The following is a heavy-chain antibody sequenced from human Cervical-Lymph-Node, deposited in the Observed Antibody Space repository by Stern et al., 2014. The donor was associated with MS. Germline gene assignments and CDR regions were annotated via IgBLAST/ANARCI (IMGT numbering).Heavy chain of an antibody. CDR3: ARDSASPFHVEYFQH. CDR1: GFTFSSYA. D-gene: IGHD2/OR15-2a*01. V-gene: IGHV3-30*01. J-gene: IGHJ1*01. CDR2: ISYDGSNK. Sequence: VQLVQSGGGVVQPGRSLRLSCAASGFTFSSYAMHWVRQAPGNGLEWVAVISYDGSNKYYADSVKGRFTISRDNSKNTLYLQMNSLRAEDTAVYYCARDSASPFHVEYFQHWGQGTLVTVSS.